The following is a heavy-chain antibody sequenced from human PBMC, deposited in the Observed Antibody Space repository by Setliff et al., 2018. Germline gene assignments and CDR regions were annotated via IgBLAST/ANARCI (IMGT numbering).Heavy chain of an antibody. Sequence: SLKISCVASGFTFSSYALHWVRQAPGKGLEWVTLISYEGIDKYYADSVKGRFTVSRDNSKNTLYLQMNSLRAEDTAFYYCARGRHHDTLSGYIDFLGQGTLVTVSS. CDR3: ARGRHHDTLSGYIDF. J-gene: IGHJ4*02. D-gene: IGHD3-9*01. CDR1: GFTFSSYA. V-gene: IGHV3-30*19. CDR2: ISYEGIDK.